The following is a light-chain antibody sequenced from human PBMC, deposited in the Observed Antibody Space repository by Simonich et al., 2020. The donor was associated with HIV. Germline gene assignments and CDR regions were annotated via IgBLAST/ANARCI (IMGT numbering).Light chain of an antibody. Sequence: DIVMTQSLDSLAVSLGERATINCKSSQSVLYSSNNKNYLAWYQQKPGQPPKLLIYWASTRESGVPDRFSGSGSGTDFALTISSLQAEDVAVYYCQQYYGPPLTFGGGTKVEIK. CDR1: QSVLYSSNNKNY. J-gene: IGKJ4*01. V-gene: IGKV4-1*01. CDR3: QQYYGPPLT. CDR2: WAS.